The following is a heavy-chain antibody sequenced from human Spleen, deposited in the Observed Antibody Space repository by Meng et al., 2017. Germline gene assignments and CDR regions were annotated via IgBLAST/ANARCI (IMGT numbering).Heavy chain of an antibody. CDR3: VRSSAWVRTGFDP. CDR2: IGHSGFT. Sequence: QPQLQESGPGLVRPSEALSLTCRVSGGSISTRGYYWCWIRQPPGRGLEWIGSIGHSGFTYYTPSLKSRVTVSIDTSRNQFSLWLTSVTAADTAVYYCVRSSAWVRTGFDPWGQGTLVTVSS. CDR1: GGSISTRGYY. D-gene: IGHD6-19*01. V-gene: IGHV4-39*01. J-gene: IGHJ5*02.